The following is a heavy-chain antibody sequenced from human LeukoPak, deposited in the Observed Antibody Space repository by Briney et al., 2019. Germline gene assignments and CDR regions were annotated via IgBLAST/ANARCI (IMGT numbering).Heavy chain of an antibody. CDR1: GGSISCYY. D-gene: IGHD2-2*01. V-gene: IGHV4-4*09. Sequence: PSETLSLTCTVSGGSISCYYWSWIRQPPGKGLEWIGDIYTSGSTNYNPSLKSRVTISVDTSKNQFSLKLSSVTAADTAVYYCARSSDQLLPYFDYWGQGTLVTVSS. J-gene: IGHJ4*02. CDR2: IYTSGST. CDR3: ARSSDQLLPYFDY.